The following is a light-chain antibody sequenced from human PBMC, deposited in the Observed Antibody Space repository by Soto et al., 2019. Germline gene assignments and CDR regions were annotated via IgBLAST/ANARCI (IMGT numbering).Light chain of an antibody. Sequence: DIVMTQSPDSLAVSLGERATINCKSSQSVLSSSNNRNYLAWYQQKSGQPPKLLIYWASTRESGVPDRFSGSGSGKDFTLTISSLQAEDVAAYYCQHYYSIPWTFGQGTRVEIK. V-gene: IGKV4-1*01. J-gene: IGKJ1*01. CDR1: QSVLSSSNNRNY. CDR3: QHYYSIPWT. CDR2: WAS.